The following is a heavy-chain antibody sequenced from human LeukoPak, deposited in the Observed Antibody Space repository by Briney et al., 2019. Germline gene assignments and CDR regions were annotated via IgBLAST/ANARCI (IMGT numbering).Heavy chain of an antibody. J-gene: IGHJ3*02. Sequence: PGRSLRLSCAASGFTFSSYAMHWVRQAPGKGLEWVAVISYDGSNKYYADSVKGRFTISRDNSKNTLYLQMNSLRAEDTAVYYCAGANWGAFDIWGQGTMVTVSS. D-gene: IGHD7-27*01. CDR3: AGANWGAFDI. V-gene: IGHV3-30-3*01. CDR2: ISYDGSNK. CDR1: GFTFSSYA.